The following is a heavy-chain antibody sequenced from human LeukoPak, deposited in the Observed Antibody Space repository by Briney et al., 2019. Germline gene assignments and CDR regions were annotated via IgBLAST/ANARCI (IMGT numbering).Heavy chain of an antibody. D-gene: IGHD3-9*01. CDR3: AKASLRYFDWLFDY. J-gene: IGHJ4*02. CDR2: ISGSGGST. CDR1: GFTFSSYA. V-gene: IGHV3-23*01. Sequence: GGSLRLSCAASGFTFSSYAMSWVRQAPGKGLEWVSAISGSGGSTYYADSVKGRFTISRDNSKNTLFLQMNSLRAEDTAVYYCAKASLRYFDWLFDYWGQGTLVTVSS.